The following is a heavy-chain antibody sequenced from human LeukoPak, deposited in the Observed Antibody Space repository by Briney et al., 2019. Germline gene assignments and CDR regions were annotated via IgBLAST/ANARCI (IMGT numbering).Heavy chain of an antibody. V-gene: IGHV3-21*01. D-gene: IGHD4/OR15-4a*01. CDR2: ISSSRSYI. J-gene: IGHJ3*02. CDR3: TTFDYAAFLI. Sequence: GGSLRLSCAASGFTFSSYSMNWVRQAPGKGLEWVSLISSSRSYIYYADSLKGRFTISRDNAKNSLYLQMNSLRAEDTAVYYCTTFDYAAFLIWGQGTMVTVSS. CDR1: GFTFSSYS.